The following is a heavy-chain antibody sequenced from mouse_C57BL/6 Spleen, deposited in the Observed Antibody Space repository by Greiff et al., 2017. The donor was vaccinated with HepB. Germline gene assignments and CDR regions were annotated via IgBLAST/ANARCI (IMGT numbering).Heavy chain of an antibody. CDR2: INPSTGGT. CDR3: ARSIPHYFDY. CDR1: GYSFTGYY. V-gene: IGHV1-42*01. Sequence: VQLQQSGPELVKPGASVKISCKASGYSFTGYYMNWVKQSPEKSLEWIGEINPSTGGTTYNQKFKAKATLTVDKSSSTAYMQLKSLPSADSAVYYCARSIPHYFDYWGQGTTLTVSS. D-gene: IGHD5-1-1*01. J-gene: IGHJ2*01.